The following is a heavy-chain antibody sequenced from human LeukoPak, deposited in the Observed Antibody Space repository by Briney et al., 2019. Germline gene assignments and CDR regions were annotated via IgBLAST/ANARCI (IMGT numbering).Heavy chain of an antibody. V-gene: IGHV5-51*01. CDR3: ARQAAAGTLYYYYYMDV. CDR1: GYSFTSYW. J-gene: IGHJ6*03. Sequence: LGESLKISCKGSGYSFTSYWIGWVRQMPGKGLEWMGIIYPGDSDTRYSPSFQGQVTISADKSISTAYLQWSSLKASDTAMYYCARQAAAGTLYYYYYMDVWGKGTTVTISS. D-gene: IGHD1-14*01. CDR2: IYPGDSDT.